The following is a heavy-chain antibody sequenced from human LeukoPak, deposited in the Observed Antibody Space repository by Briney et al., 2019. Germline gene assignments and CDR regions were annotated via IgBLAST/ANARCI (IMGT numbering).Heavy chain of an antibody. CDR3: AKDGGSSGADY. Sequence: XLXXVSAISGSGGSTYYADSVKGRFTISRDNSKNTLYLQMNSLRAEDTAVYYCAKDGGSSGADYWGQGTLVTVSS. D-gene: IGHD2-15*01. CDR2: ISGSGGST. J-gene: IGHJ4*02. V-gene: IGHV3-23*01.